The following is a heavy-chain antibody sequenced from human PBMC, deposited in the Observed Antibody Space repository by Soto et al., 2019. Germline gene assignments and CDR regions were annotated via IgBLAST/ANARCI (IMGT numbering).Heavy chain of an antibody. CDR3: ARDVGEDYSNYPLLPYYYYYGMDV. CDR1: GFTFSSYA. J-gene: IGHJ6*02. V-gene: IGHV3-30-3*01. Sequence: PGGSLRLSCAASGFTFSSYAMHWVRQAPGKGLEWVAVISYDGSNKYYADSVKGRFTISRDNSKNTLCLQMNSLRAEDTAVYYCARDVGEDYSNYPLLPYYYYYGMDVWGQGTTVTVSS. D-gene: IGHD4-4*01. CDR2: ISYDGSNK.